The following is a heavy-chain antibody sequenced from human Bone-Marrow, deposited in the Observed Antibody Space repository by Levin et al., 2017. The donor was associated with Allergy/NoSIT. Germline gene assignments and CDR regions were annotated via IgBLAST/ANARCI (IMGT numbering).Heavy chain of an antibody. J-gene: IGHJ6*02. Sequence: GGSLRLSCTDSGLIFSTKSMNWVRQAPGKGLEWVSSISSSSSSLYYADSVKGRFTISRDNAKSSLYLQMNSLRAEDTAVYYCATDLGYGNLGYGMCVWGQGTTVTVSS. CDR1: GLIFSTKS. CDR3: ATDLGYGNLGYGMCV. V-gene: IGHV3-21*04. CDR2: ISSSSSSL. D-gene: IGHD4-17*01.